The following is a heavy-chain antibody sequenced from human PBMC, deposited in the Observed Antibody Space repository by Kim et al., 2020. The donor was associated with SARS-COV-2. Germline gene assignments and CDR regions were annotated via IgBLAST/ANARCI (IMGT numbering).Heavy chain of an antibody. V-gene: IGHV1-24*01. CDR3: ATVGHYYYGMDV. Sequence: ASVKVSCKVSGYTLTELSMHWVRQAPGKGLEWMGGFDPEDGETIYAQKFQGRVTMTEDTSTDTAYMELSSLRSEDTAVYYCATVGHYYYGMDVWGQGTTVTVSS. CDR1: GYTLTELS. J-gene: IGHJ6*02. CDR2: FDPEDGET.